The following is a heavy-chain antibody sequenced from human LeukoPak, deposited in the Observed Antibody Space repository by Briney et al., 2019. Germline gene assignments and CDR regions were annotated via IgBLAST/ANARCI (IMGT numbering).Heavy chain of an antibody. D-gene: IGHD4-17*01. CDR2: INPNSGGT. V-gene: IGHV1-2*02. CDR3: ARDYTRYGFDY. J-gene: IGHJ4*02. Sequence: GASVKVSCKTSGYTFTGYYIHLLRQAPGQGLEWMAWINPNSGGTNYAQKFQGRVTMTRDTSISTAYTELNRLGSDDTAVYYCARDYTRYGFDYWGQGTLVTVSS. CDR1: GYTFTGYY.